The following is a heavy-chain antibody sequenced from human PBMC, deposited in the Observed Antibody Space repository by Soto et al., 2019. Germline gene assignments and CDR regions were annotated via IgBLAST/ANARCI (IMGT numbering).Heavy chain of an antibody. D-gene: IGHD6-19*01. CDR2: INAGNGNT. J-gene: IGHJ4*02. CDR1: GYTFTSYA. CDR3: ARVVGIAVDDY. Sequence: ASVELSCKASGYTFTSYARHWARQAPGQRLEWMGWINAGNGNTKYSQKFQGRVTITRDTSASTAYMELSSLRSEDTAVYYCARVVGIAVDDYWGQGTLVTVSS. V-gene: IGHV1-3*01.